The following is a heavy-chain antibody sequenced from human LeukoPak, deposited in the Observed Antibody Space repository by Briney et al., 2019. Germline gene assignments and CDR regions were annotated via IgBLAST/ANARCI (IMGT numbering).Heavy chain of an antibody. CDR2: INHSGRT. V-gene: IGHV4-34*01. Sequence: SETLSLTCALYGGSFSGYYWSWIRHLPGKGLEWNGEINHSGRTNYNPSPKSRVTISVDKSKTQFSLKLSSVTAAVTAVYYWAREPLVPAAMLNELDYWGQGTLVTVSS. CDR3: AREPLVPAAMLNELDY. J-gene: IGHJ4*02. CDR1: GGSFSGYY. D-gene: IGHD2-2*01.